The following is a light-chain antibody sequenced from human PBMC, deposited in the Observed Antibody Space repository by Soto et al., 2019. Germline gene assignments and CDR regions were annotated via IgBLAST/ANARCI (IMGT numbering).Light chain of an antibody. CDR3: QQRSDWPT. CDR1: QSVSSY. Sequence: EIVLTQSPATLSLSPGERATLSCRAGQSVSSYLAWYQQKPDQAPRLLIYDASNRATGIPARFSGSGSGTDFTLTISSLEPEDFAVYYCQQRSDWPTFGQGTRLEIK. CDR2: DAS. V-gene: IGKV3-11*01. J-gene: IGKJ5*01.